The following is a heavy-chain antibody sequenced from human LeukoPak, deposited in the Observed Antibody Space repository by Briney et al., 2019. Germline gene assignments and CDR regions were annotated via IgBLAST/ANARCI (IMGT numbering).Heavy chain of an antibody. J-gene: IGHJ6*02. V-gene: IGHV1-8*01. D-gene: IGHD3-22*01. CDR2: MNPTSGKA. Sequence: ASVKVSCRASGYTFTNYDVNWVRQATGQGLEWMGWMNPTSGKAGFAQRFQGRVSMTRNISISTAYMELSSLRSEDTAVYYCARDFFDGHGYTFYYYGMDVWGQGTTVTVSS. CDR1: GYTFTNYD. CDR3: ARDFFDGHGYTFYYYGMDV.